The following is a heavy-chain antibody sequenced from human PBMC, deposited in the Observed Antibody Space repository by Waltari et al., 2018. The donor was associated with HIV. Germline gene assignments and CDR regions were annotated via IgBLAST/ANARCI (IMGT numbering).Heavy chain of an antibody. CDR1: GGSFSGYY. V-gene: IGHV4-34*01. Sequence: QVQLQQWGAGLLKPSETLSLTCAVYGGSFSGYYWSWIRQPPGKGLEWIGEINHSGSTNYNPSLKSRVTISVDTSKNQFSLKLSSVTAADTAVYYCARAGEQLGDYYYGMDVWGQGTTVTVSS. D-gene: IGHD6-6*01. CDR3: ARAGEQLGDYYYGMDV. CDR2: INHSGST. J-gene: IGHJ6*02.